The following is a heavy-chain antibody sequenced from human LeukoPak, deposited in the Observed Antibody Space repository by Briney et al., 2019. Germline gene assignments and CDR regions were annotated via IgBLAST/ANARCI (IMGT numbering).Heavy chain of an antibody. D-gene: IGHD4-17*01. Sequence: GGSLRLSCAASGFTFSSYSMNWVRQAPGKGLEWVSSISSSSSYIYYADSVKGRFTISRDNAKNSLYLQMNSLRAEDTAVYYCARGKTTVTTGWFDPWGQGTLVTVSS. CDR3: ARGKTTVTTGWFDP. CDR1: GFTFSSYS. CDR2: ISSSSSYI. J-gene: IGHJ5*02. V-gene: IGHV3-21*01.